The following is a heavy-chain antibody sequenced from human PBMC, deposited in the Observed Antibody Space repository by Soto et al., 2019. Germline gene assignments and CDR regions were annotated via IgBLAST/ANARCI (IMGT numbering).Heavy chain of an antibody. V-gene: IGHV4-34*01. J-gene: IGHJ5*02. CDR1: GGSFSGYQ. Sequence: SETLSLTCGVYGGSFSGYQWNWIRQSPGQGLEWIGEINHSGTTKYNPSLESRINLSVDTSKKQFSLKMFSVTAADTAIYYCARGGRFDPWGQGTQVT. CDR2: INHSGTT. CDR3: ARGGRFDP.